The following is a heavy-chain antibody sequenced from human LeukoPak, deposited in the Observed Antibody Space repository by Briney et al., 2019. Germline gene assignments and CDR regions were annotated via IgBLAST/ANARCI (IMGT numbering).Heavy chain of an antibody. V-gene: IGHV1-46*01. J-gene: IGHJ4*02. CDR1: GYTFTSYY. Sequence: ASVNVSCKASGYTFTSYYMHWVRQAPGQGREWMGIINPSGGSASYAQKFQGRVTMTRDTSTRTVYMELSSLRSEDTAVYYCARSDVEMATIGDYWGQGTLVTVSS. D-gene: IGHD5-24*01. CDR2: INPSGGSA. CDR3: ARSDVEMATIGDY.